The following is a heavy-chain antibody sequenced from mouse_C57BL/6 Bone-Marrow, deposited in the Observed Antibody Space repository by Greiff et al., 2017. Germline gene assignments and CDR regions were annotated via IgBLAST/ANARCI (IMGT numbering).Heavy chain of an antibody. Sequence: VQLQQPGAELVKPGASVKLSCKASGYTFTSYWMQWVKQRPGQGLEWIGEIDPSDSYTNYNQKFKGKATLTVDTSSSTAYMQLSSLTSEDSAVYYCARRRDGYYIYYYAMDYWGQGTSVTVSS. V-gene: IGHV1-50*01. CDR3: ARRRDGYYIYYYAMDY. D-gene: IGHD2-3*01. J-gene: IGHJ4*01. CDR1: GYTFTSYW. CDR2: IDPSDSYT.